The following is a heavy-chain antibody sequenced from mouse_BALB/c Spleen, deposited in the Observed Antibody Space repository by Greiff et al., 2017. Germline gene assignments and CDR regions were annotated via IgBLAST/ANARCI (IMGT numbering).Heavy chain of an antibody. Sequence: EVQVVESGGGLVQPGGSLKLSCAASGFDFSRYWMSWVRQAPGKGLEWIGEINPDSSTINYTPSLKDKFIISRDNAKNTLYLQMSKVRSEDTALYYCARQVYGNYVGYFDYWGQGTTLTVSS. J-gene: IGHJ2*01. D-gene: IGHD2-1*01. V-gene: IGHV4-1*02. CDR3: ARQVYGNYVGYFDY. CDR1: GFDFSRYW. CDR2: INPDSSTI.